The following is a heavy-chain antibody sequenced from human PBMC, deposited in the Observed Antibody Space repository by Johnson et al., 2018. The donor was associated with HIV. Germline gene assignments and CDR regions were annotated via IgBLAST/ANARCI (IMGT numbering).Heavy chain of an antibody. CDR3: VRGEEGAFDI. CDR2: IKPDGSEK. J-gene: IGHJ3*02. CDR1: GFTFTNFW. Sequence: MQLVESGGALVQPGGSLRLSCAASGFTFTNFWMGWVRQAPGKGLEWVANIKPDGSEKFYVDSVKGRFTISIDNAKNSLFLQMTSLTAEDTAVFSCVRGEEGAFDIWGQGTMVTVSS. V-gene: IGHV3-7*05.